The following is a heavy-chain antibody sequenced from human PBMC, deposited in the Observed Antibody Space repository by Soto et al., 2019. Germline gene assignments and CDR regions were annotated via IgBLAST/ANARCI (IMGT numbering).Heavy chain of an antibody. J-gene: IGHJ5*02. CDR2: INPNSGGT. V-gene: IGHV1-2*04. Sequence: ASVKVSCKASGYTFTGYYMHWVRQAPGQGLEWMGWINPNSGGTNYAQKFQGWVTMTRDTSISTAYMELSRLRSDDTAVYYCARSLPRIAVAVTHSWFDPWGQGTLVTVSS. CDR3: ARSLPRIAVAVTHSWFDP. CDR1: GYTFTGYY. D-gene: IGHD6-19*01.